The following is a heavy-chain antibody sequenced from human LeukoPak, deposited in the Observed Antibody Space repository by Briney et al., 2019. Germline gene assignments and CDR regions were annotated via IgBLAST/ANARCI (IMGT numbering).Heavy chain of an antibody. CDR1: GYTXTGYY. J-gene: IGHJ6*02. Sequence: ASVKVSCKASGYTXTGYYMHWVRQAPGQGLEWMGWINPNSGGTNYAQKFQGRVTMTRDTSISTAYMELSRLRSDDTAVYYCARVDSSSWYGYHYYGMDVWGQGTTVTVSS. V-gene: IGHV1-2*02. CDR3: ARVDSSSWYGYHYYGMDV. D-gene: IGHD6-13*01. CDR2: INPNSGGT.